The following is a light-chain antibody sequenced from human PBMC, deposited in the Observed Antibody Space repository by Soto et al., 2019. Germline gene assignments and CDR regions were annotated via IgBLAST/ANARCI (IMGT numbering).Light chain of an antibody. V-gene: IGLV1-44*01. CDR1: SSNIGSNN. CDR3: AGWDDSLNGPV. CDR2: SNN. J-gene: IGLJ2*01. Sequence: QSVLTQPPSASGTPGQRVPISCSGSSSNIGSNNVNWYQQLPGTAPKLLIYSNNRRPSGVPDRFSGSKSGTSASLAISGLQSEDEADYYCAGWDDSLNGPVFGGGTKLTVL.